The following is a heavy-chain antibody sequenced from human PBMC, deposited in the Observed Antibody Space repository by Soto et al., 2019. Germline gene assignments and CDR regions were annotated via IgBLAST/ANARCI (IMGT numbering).Heavy chain of an antibody. D-gene: IGHD3-22*01. J-gene: IGHJ4*02. V-gene: IGHV3-23*01. CDR2: ISGSGGST. Sequence: GGSLRLSCAASGFTFSSYAMSWVRQAPGKGLEWVSAISGSGGSTYYADSVKGRFTISRDNSKNTLYLQMNSLRAEDTAVYYCANLHHSSGTLYYFDYWGQGTLVTVSS. CDR1: GFTFSSYA. CDR3: ANLHHSSGTLYYFDY.